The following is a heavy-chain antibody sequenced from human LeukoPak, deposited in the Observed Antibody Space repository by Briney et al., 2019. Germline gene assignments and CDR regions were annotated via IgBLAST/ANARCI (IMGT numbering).Heavy chain of an antibody. CDR2: IYYSGST. CDR3: ARDNRDYGGYYFDY. J-gene: IGHJ4*02. Sequence: SETLSLTCTVSGGSISSYYWSWIRQPPGKGLEWIGYIYYSGSTNYNPSLKSRVTISVDTSKNQFSLKLSSVTAADTAVYYCARDNRDYGGYYFDYWGQGTLVTVSS. D-gene: IGHD4-17*01. V-gene: IGHV4-59*01. CDR1: GGSISSYY.